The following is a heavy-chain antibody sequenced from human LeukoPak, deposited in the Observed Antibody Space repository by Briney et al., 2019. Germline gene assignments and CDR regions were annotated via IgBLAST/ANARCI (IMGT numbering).Heavy chain of an antibody. CDR1: GGSISSYY. CDR2: IYTSGST. D-gene: IGHD1-1*01. CDR3: ASTSLIPASGTTQRDY. Sequence: TSETLSLTCTVSGGSISSYYWSWIRQPAGKGLEWIGRIYTSGSTNYNPSLKSRVTMSVDTSKNQFSLKLSSVTAADTAVYYCASTSLIPASGTTQRDYWGQGTLVTVSS. V-gene: IGHV4-4*07. J-gene: IGHJ4*02.